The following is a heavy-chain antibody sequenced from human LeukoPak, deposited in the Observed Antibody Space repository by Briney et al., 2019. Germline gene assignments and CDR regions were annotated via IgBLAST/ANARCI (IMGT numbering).Heavy chain of an antibody. CDR3: AREAVAGTTYYFDY. D-gene: IGHD6-19*01. V-gene: IGHV3-7*03. Sequence: GGSLRLSCAASGFTFSSYWMSWVRQAPGKGLDWVANIKRDGSEKNYVDSVKGRFTISRDNAKNSLYLQMNSLRVEDTAVYYCAREAVAGTTYYFDYWGQGTLVTVSS. CDR2: IKRDGSEK. CDR1: GFTFSSYW. J-gene: IGHJ4*02.